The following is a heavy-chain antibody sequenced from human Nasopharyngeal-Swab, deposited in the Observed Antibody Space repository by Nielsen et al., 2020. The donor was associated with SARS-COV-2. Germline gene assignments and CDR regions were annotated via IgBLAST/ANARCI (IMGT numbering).Heavy chain of an antibody. CDR2: IYYSGST. V-gene: IGHV4-59*13. CDR3: ARDSYRDAFDI. CDR1: GGSISSYY. Sequence: SETLSLTCTVSGGSISSYYWSWIRQPPRKGLEWIGYIYYSGSTNYNPSLKSRVTISVDTSKNQFSLKLSSVTAADTAVYYCARDSYRDAFDIWGQGTMATVSS. J-gene: IGHJ3*02.